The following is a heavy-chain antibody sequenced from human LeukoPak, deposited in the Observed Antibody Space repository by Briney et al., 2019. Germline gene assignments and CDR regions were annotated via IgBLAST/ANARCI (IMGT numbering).Heavy chain of an antibody. J-gene: IGHJ2*01. Sequence: SVKVSCKASGGTFSSYAISWVRQAPGQGLEWMGGIIPIFGTADYAQKFQGRVTITADESTSTAYMELSSLRSEDTAVYYCARRSGDSSGYYEGHWYFDLWGRGTLVTVSP. CDR2: IIPIFGTA. CDR3: ARRSGDSSGYYEGHWYFDL. V-gene: IGHV1-69*13. CDR1: GGTFSSYA. D-gene: IGHD3-22*01.